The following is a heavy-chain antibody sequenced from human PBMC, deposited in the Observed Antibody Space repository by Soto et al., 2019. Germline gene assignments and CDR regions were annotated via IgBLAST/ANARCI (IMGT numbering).Heavy chain of an antibody. CDR1: GFTFSSYA. V-gene: IGHV3-30-3*01. D-gene: IGHD6-13*01. CDR2: ISYDGSNK. CDR3: VQGLAAHFDY. Sequence: GGSLRLSCAASGFTFSSYAMHWVRQAPGKGLEWVAVISYDGSNKYYADSVKGRFTISRDNSKNTLYLQMNSLGAEDTAVYYCVQGLAAHFDYWGQGTLVTVSS. J-gene: IGHJ4*02.